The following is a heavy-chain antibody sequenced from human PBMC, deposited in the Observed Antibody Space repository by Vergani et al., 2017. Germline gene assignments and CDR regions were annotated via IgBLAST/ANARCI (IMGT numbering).Heavy chain of an antibody. Sequence: QVQLVESGGGVVQPGRSLRLSCAASGFTFSSYGMHWVRQATGKGLEWVSAIIGSGGSTYYADSVKGRFTISRDNSKNTLYLQMHSLRAEDTAVYYCARTMVRYDYFDYWGQGTLVTGSS. D-gene: IGHD3-10*01. V-gene: IGHV3-NL1*01. J-gene: IGHJ4*02. CDR2: IIGSGGST. CDR1: GFTFSSYG. CDR3: ARTMVRYDYFDY.